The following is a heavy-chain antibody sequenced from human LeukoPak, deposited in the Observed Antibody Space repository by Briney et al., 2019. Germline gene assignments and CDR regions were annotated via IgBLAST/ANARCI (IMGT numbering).Heavy chain of an antibody. D-gene: IGHD7-27*01. J-gene: IGHJ3*02. Sequence: ASVKGSCKASGYTFTSYDINCVRQATGQGPEWMGWMNPNSGNTGYAQKFQGRVIIARNTSISTAYMGLSSLRSDDTAVYYCARFETGDGRDDAFDIWGQGTMVTVAS. V-gene: IGHV1-8*03. CDR1: GYTFTSYD. CDR3: ARFETGDGRDDAFDI. CDR2: MNPNSGNT.